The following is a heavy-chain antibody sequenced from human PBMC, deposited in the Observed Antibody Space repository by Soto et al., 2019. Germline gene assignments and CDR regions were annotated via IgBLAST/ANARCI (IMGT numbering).Heavy chain of an antibody. CDR3: AKDTSSMADY. Sequence: QVQLVESGGGVVQPGRSLRLSCAASGFSFSSYGMHWVRQAPGKGLEWVAVISYDGSNKYYADSVKGRFTISRDNSKNTLYLQMNSLRAEDTAVYYCAKDTSSMADYWGQGTLVTVSS. V-gene: IGHV3-30*18. D-gene: IGHD6-6*01. CDR1: GFSFSSYG. J-gene: IGHJ4*02. CDR2: ISYDGSNK.